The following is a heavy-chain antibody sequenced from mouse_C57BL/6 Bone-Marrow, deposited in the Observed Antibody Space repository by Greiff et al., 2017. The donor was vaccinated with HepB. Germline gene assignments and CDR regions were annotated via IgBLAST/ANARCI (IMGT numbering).Heavy chain of an antibody. CDR2: INPSSGYT. Sequence: VQGVESGAELAKPGASVKLSCKASGYTFTSYWMHWVKQRPGQGLEWIGYINPSSGYTKYNQKFKDKATLTADKSSSTAYMQLSSLTYEDSAVYYCLTGWGFDYWGQGTTLTVSS. V-gene: IGHV1-7*01. CDR1: GYTFTSYW. D-gene: IGHD1-2*01. J-gene: IGHJ2*01. CDR3: LTGWGFDY.